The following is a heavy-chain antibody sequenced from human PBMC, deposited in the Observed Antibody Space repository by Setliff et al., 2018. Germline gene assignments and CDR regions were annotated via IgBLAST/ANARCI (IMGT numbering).Heavy chain of an antibody. J-gene: IGHJ6*02. CDR2: ISYSGKT. Sequence: SETLSLTCTVSGGSINNYYWSWVRQPPGKGLEWLGYISYSGKTNYNPSLKSRVTISLDTSKNQFSLKLSSVTAADTAVYYCLQWLAPVGMDVWGQGTTVTVSS. V-gene: IGHV4-59*03. D-gene: IGHD6-19*01. CDR3: LQWLAPVGMDV. CDR1: GGSINNYY.